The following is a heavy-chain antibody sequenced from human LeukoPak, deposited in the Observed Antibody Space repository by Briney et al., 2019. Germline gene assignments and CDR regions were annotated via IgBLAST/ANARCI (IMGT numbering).Heavy chain of an antibody. CDR1: GGSISSYY. V-gene: IGHV4-4*07. D-gene: IGHD2-15*01. CDR2: IYTSGST. Sequence: PSETLSLTCTVSGGSISSYYWSWIRQPAGKGLEWIGRIYTSGSTNYNPSLKSRVTMSVDTSKNQFSLKLSSVTAADTAVYYCARVICSGGSCYDSNWFDPWGQGTLVTVSS. CDR3: ARVICSGGSCYDSNWFDP. J-gene: IGHJ5*02.